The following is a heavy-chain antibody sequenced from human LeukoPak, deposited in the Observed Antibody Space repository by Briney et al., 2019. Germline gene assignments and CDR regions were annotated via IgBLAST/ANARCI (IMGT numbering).Heavy chain of an antibody. CDR1: GFTVSSNY. J-gene: IGHJ4*02. CDR3: ARPKDSGDSVVAFDS. V-gene: IGHV3-53*04. CDR2: IYSGGST. D-gene: IGHD4-17*01. Sequence: GGSLRLSCAASGFTVSSNYMSWVRQAPGKGLEWVSVIYSGGSTYYADSVKGRFTISRHNSKNTLYLQMNSLRAEDTAVYYCARPKDSGDSVVAFDSWGQGTLVTVSS.